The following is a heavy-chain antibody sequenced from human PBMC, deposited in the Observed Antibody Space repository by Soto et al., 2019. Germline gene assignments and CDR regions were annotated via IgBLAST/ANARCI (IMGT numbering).Heavy chain of an antibody. J-gene: IGHJ5*02. V-gene: IGHV1-2*02. Sequence: GASVKVSCKASGYTFTGYYMHWVRQVPGQGLEWMGWINPNSGGTNYAQKFQGRVTMTRDTSISTAYMELSRLRSDDTAVYYCAREVVVVTGRWFDPWGQGTLVTVS. CDR1: GYTFTGYY. CDR2: INPNSGGT. CDR3: AREVVVVTGRWFDP. D-gene: IGHD2-2*01.